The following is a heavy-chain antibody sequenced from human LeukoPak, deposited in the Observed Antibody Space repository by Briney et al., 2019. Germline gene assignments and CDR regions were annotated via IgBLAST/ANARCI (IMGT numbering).Heavy chain of an antibody. V-gene: IGHV3-30*02. D-gene: IGHD3-10*01. CDR1: GFTFSSYG. Sequence: GGSLRLSCAASGFTFSSYGMHWVRQAPGKGLEWVAFIRYDGSNKYCADSVKGRFTISRDNSKNTLYLQMNSLRAEDTAVYYCAKDYHYYGSGSYYFRYYYYYMDVWGKGTTVTISS. CDR2: IRYDGSNK. J-gene: IGHJ6*03. CDR3: AKDYHYYGSGSYYFRYYYYYMDV.